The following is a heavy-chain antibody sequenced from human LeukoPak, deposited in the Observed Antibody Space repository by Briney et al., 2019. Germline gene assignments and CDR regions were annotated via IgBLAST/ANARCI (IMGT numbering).Heavy chain of an antibody. V-gene: IGHV3-30*03. D-gene: IGHD2-15*01. CDR3: GRDGGNRWFDF. J-gene: IGHJ4*02. Sequence: PGGSLRLACAASGFTFSSYGMHWVRLAPGKGLEWVAVISYDGSHKDYPDSVKGRFTISRDNSKNTLYLQMSSLRVDDTAVYYCGRDGGNRWFDFWGQGTLVTVSS. CDR1: GFTFSSYG. CDR2: ISYDGSHK.